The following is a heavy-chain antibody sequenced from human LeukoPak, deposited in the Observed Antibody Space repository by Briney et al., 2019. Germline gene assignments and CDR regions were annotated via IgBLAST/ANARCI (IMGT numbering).Heavy chain of an antibody. CDR3: ARRPTVTTFFDY. V-gene: IGHV4-61*05. J-gene: IGHJ4*02. D-gene: IGHD4-17*01. Sequence: SETLSLTCTVSGASIKTTNFHWGWIRQPPGKGLEWIGYIYNSGSTNYNPSLKSRATISVDTSKNQFSLKLSSVTAADTAVYYCARRPTVTTFFDYWGQGMLVTVSS. CDR1: GASIKTTNFH. CDR2: IYNSGST.